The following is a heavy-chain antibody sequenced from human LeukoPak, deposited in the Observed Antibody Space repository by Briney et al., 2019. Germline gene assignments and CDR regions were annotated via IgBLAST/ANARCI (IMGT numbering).Heavy chain of an antibody. Sequence: ASVKVSCKASGYTFTTYGITWVRQAPGQGLEWMGWISAYKGNTNYAQKLQGRVTMTTDTSTSTAYMELGSLRSDDTAVYYCARYRAAAGTYYYYMDVWGKGTTVTISS. D-gene: IGHD6-13*01. CDR3: ARYRAAAGTYYYYMDV. J-gene: IGHJ6*03. V-gene: IGHV1-18*01. CDR1: GYTFTTYG. CDR2: ISAYKGNT.